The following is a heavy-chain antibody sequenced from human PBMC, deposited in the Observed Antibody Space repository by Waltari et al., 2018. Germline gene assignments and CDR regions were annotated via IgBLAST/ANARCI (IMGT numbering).Heavy chain of an antibody. CDR3: ASKPMVQGAIYY. D-gene: IGHD3-10*01. J-gene: IGHJ4*02. Sequence: QVPLVQSGAEVKKPGASVKVSCKAAGYTFTSYAMHWVRQAPGQRLEWMGWINAGNGNTKYSQKFQGRVTITSDTSASTAYMELSSLRSEDTAVYYCASKPMVQGAIYYWGQGTLVTVSS. CDR1: GYTFTSYA. V-gene: IGHV1-3*01. CDR2: INAGNGNT.